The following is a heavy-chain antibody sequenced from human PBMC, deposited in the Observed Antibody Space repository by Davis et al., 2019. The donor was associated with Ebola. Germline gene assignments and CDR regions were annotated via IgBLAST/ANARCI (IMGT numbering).Heavy chain of an antibody. V-gene: IGHV1-8*01. CDR3: ARHEEQYYYGSGTYYYGMDV. Sequence: ASVKVSCKASGYTFTSYDINWVRQATGQGLEWMGWLNPNSGNTDCTQKFQGRVTMTRNISIGTAYMELGSLRSEDTAMYYCARHEEQYYYGSGTYYYGMDVWGQGTTVTVSS. CDR1: GYTFTSYD. J-gene: IGHJ6*02. CDR2: LNPNSGNT. D-gene: IGHD3-10*01.